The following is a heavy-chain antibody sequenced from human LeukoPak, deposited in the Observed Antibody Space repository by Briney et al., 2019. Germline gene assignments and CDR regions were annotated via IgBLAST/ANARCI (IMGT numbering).Heavy chain of an antibody. CDR1: GASFSCYY. V-gene: IGHV4-34*01. CDR3: ARGRGRGYSYGYQDY. CDR2: INHSGST. D-gene: IGHD5-18*01. J-gene: IGHJ4*02. Sequence: PSETLSLTCAVYGASFSCYYWSWIRQPPGKGLEWIGEINHSGSTNYNPSLKSRVTISVDTSKNQFSLKLSSVTAADTAVYYCARGRGRGYSYGYQDYWGQGTLLTVSS.